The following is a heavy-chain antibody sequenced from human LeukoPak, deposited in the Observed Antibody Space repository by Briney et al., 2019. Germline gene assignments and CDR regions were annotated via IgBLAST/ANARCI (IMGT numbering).Heavy chain of an antibody. Sequence: GGSLRLSCAASGFTFSSYPMHWVRQAQGNVLEWLAVISSDGGTKYYADSVQGRFTVSRDNSQNTLSLQMNRLRPEDTAVFYCARKGSSSWYGGGWAYWGQGVLVTVSS. CDR2: ISSDGGTK. CDR1: GFTFSSYP. CDR3: ARKGSSSWYGGGWAY. V-gene: IGHV3-30-3*01. J-gene: IGHJ4*02. D-gene: IGHD6-13*01.